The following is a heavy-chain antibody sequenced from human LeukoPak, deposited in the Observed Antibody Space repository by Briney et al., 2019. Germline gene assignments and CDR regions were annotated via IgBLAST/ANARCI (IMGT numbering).Heavy chain of an antibody. Sequence: PGGSLRLSCAASGFTFSSYNMNWVRQAPGKGLEWVSSISSSSSYIYYADSVKGRFTISRDNAKNSLYLQMNSLRAEDTAVYYCAELGITMIGGVWGKGTTVTISS. CDR1: GFTFSSYN. J-gene: IGHJ6*04. CDR2: ISSSSSYI. CDR3: AELGITMIGGV. V-gene: IGHV3-21*01. D-gene: IGHD3-10*02.